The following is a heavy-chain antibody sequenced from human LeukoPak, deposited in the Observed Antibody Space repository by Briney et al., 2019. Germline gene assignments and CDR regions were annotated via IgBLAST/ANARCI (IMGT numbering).Heavy chain of an antibody. D-gene: IGHD2-2*02. J-gene: IGHJ6*02. CDR2: FDPEDGET. CDR1: GYTLTELS. CDR3: AIPLGYCSSTSCYKDYYGMDV. V-gene: IGHV1-24*01. Sequence: ASVKVSCKVSGYTLTELSMHWVRQAPGRGLEWMGGFDPEDGETIYAQKFQGRVTMTEDTSTDTAYMELSSLRSEDTAVYYCAIPLGYCSSTSCYKDYYGMDVWGQGTTVTVSS.